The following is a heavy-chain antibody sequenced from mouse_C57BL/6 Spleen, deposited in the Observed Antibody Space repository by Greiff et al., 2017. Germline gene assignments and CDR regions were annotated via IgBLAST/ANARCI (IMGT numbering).Heavy chain of an antibody. CDR1: GYTFTSYD. CDR3: ARAKVYSNYRVYYFDY. J-gene: IGHJ2*01. CDR2: IYPRDGST. Sequence: QVQLKQSGPELVKPGASVKLSCKASGYTFTSYDINWVKQRPGQGLEWIGWIYPRDGSTKYNEKFKGKATLTVDTSSSTAYMELHSLTSEDSAVYFCARAKVYSNYRVYYFDYWGQGTTLTVSS. D-gene: IGHD2-5*01. V-gene: IGHV1-85*01.